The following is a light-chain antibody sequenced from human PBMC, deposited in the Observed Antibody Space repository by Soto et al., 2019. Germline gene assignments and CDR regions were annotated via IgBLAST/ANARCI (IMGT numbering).Light chain of an antibody. CDR1: QSLIHSDGSTY. J-gene: IGKJ1*01. V-gene: IGKV2-30*02. Sequence: DVVMTQSPLSLPVTLGQPASISCRSSQSLIHSDGSTYLNWFQQRPGHSPRRLIYEVSGRDSGVPVMVSGSGSGTDFTLIISSVEPEDVGVYYCLQGTNWPLTFGQGTEVEIK. CDR2: EVS. CDR3: LQGTNWPLT.